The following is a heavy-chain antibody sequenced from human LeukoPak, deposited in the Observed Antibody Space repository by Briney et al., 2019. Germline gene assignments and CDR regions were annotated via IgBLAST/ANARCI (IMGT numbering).Heavy chain of an antibody. CDR3: AREKDTNCTNGVCLREPFDY. Sequence: PSETLSLTCAVYGGSFGGYYWSWIRQPPGKGLEWIGEINHSGSTNYNPSLKSRVTISVDTSKNQFSLKLSSVTAADTAVYYCAREKDTNCTNGVCLREPFDYWGQGTLVTVSS. J-gene: IGHJ4*02. V-gene: IGHV4-34*01. CDR1: GGSFGGYY. CDR2: INHSGST. D-gene: IGHD2-8*01.